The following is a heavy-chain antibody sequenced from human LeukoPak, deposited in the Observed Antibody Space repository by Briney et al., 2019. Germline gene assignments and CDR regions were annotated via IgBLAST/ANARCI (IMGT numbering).Heavy chain of an antibody. CDR1: GGTFSSYA. J-gene: IGHJ4*02. CDR2: IIPIFGTA. CDR3: ASDKGLGPAVAGIDY. Sequence: GASVKVSCKASGGTFSSYAISWVRQAPGQGLEWMGGIIPIFGTANYAQRFQGRVTITADESTSTAYMELRSLRSDDTAVYYCASDKGLGPAVAGIDYWGQGTLVTVSS. V-gene: IGHV1-69*13. D-gene: IGHD6-19*01.